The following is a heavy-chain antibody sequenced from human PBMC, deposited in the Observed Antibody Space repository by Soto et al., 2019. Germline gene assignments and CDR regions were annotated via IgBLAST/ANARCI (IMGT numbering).Heavy chain of an antibody. CDR2: INHSGST. J-gene: IGHJ4*02. Sequence: NPSETLSLTCAVYGGSFSGYYWSWIRQPPGKGLEWIGEINHSGSTNYNPSLKSRVTISVDTSKNQFSLKLSSVTAADTAVYYCARLELELRGFDYWGQGTLVTVS. CDR3: ARLELELRGFDY. V-gene: IGHV4-34*01. D-gene: IGHD1-7*01. CDR1: GGSFSGYY.